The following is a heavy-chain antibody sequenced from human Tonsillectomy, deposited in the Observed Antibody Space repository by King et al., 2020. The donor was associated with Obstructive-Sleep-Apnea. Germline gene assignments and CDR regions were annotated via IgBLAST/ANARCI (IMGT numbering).Heavy chain of an antibody. D-gene: IGHD5-18*01. CDR1: GGSISSSGYY. CDR2: IYYSGST. V-gene: IGHV4-39*07. J-gene: IGHJ4*02. CDR3: ARVPLQYPNSFN. Sequence: QLQESGPGLVKPSETLSLTCTVSGGSISSSGYYWGWIRQPPGKGLEWIGSIYYSGSTYYNPSLKSRVTISVDTSKNQFSLKLTSVTAADTAVYYCARVPLQYPNSFNWGQGTLVTVSS.